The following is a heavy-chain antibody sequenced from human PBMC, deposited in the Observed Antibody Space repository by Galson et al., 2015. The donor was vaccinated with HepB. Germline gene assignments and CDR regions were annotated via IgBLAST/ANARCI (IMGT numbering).Heavy chain of an antibody. J-gene: IGHJ4*02. D-gene: IGHD6-13*01. V-gene: IGHV3-33*01. Sequence: SLRLSCAASGFTFSNYGMHWVRQAPGKGLEWVAVVWYDGSQKYYGDSVKGRFAISRGNSKDTVYLRMSSLRAEDTAVYYCAREKTAAAIFDYWGQGTLVTVSS. CDR1: GFTFSNYG. CDR3: AREKTAAAIFDY. CDR2: VWYDGSQK.